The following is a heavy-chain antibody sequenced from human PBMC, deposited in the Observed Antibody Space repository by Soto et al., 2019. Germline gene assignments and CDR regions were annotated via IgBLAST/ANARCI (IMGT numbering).Heavy chain of an antibody. CDR2: IYYSGST. CDR3: ARDLVATIQLGYYYGMDV. J-gene: IGHJ6*02. D-gene: IGHD2-2*01. Sequence: QVQLQESGPGLVKPSQTLSLTCTVSGGSISSGGYYWSWIRQHPGKGLEWIGYIYYSGSTYYNPSVKGRVTISVDTSKNQFALKLRSVTAAATAVYYWARDLVATIQLGYYYGMDVWGQGTTVTVSS. CDR1: GGSISSGGYY. V-gene: IGHV4-31*03.